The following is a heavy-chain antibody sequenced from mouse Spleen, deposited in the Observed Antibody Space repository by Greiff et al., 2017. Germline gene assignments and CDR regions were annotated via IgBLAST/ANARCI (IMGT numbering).Heavy chain of an antibody. Sequence: DVKLVESGGGLVKLGGSLKLSCAASGFTFSSYAMSWVRQTPEKRLEWVATISSGGGNTYYPDSVKGRFTISRDNAKNTLYLQMSSLKSEDTAMYYCARHGDYYGSTFAYWGQGTLVTVSA. V-gene: IGHV5-9*04. J-gene: IGHJ3*01. CDR3: ARHGDYYGSTFAY. CDR2: ISSGGGNT. CDR1: GFTFSSYA. D-gene: IGHD1-1*01.